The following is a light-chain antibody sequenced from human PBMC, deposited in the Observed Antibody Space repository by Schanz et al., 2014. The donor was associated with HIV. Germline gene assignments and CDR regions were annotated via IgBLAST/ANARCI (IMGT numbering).Light chain of an antibody. CDR2: DVT. J-gene: IGLJ3*02. CDR1: SSDVGSYNY. CDR3: CSYASSGTWV. V-gene: IGLV2-11*01. Sequence: QSVLTQPRSVSGSPGQSVTISCTGTSSDVGSYNYVSWYQQRPGKAPKLMIYDVTKRPSGVPDRFSGSKSGNTASLTISGLQAEDEADYYCCSYASSGTWVFGGGTKLTVL.